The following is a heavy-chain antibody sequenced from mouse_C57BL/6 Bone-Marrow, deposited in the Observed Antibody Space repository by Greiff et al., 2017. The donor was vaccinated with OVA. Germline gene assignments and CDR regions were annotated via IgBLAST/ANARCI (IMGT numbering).Heavy chain of an antibody. CDR2: LDPETGGT. V-gene: IGHV1-15*01. Sequence: VQLQQSGAELVRPGASVTLSCKASGYTFTDYEMHWVKQTPVHGLEWIGALDPETGGTAYNQKFKGKAILTADKSSRTAYMELRSLTSEDSAVYYCTKPFRYAMDYWGQGTSVTVSS. CDR3: TKPFRYAMDY. CDR1: GYTFTDYE. J-gene: IGHJ4*01.